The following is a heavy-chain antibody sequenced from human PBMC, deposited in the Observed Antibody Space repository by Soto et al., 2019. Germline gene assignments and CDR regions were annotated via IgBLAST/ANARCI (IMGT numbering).Heavy chain of an antibody. J-gene: IGHJ6*02. CDR1: GGSISSGDYY. V-gene: IGHV4-30-4*01. D-gene: IGHD3-3*01. Sequence: PWETLSLTCTVSGGSISSGDYYWSWIRQPPGKGLEWIGYIYYSGSTYYNPSLKSRVTISVDTSKNQFSLKLSSVTAADTAVYYCARDKRITIFGVVIEGDPTDYYGMDVWGQGTTVTVSS. CDR3: ARDKRITIFGVVIEGDPTDYYGMDV. CDR2: IYYSGST.